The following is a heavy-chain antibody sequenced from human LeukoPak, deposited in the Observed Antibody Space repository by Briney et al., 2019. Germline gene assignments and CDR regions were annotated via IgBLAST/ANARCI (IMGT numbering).Heavy chain of an antibody. CDR1: GFTFSSYA. Sequence: GGSLRLSCAASGFTFSSYAMSWVRQAPGKGLEGVSAISGSGGSTYYADSVKGRFTISRDNSKNTLYLQMNSLRAEDTAVYYCAKDALDCSSTSCYAPMDYWGQGTLVTVPS. CDR2: ISGSGGST. D-gene: IGHD2-2*01. J-gene: IGHJ4*02. CDR3: AKDALDCSSTSCYAPMDY. V-gene: IGHV3-23*01.